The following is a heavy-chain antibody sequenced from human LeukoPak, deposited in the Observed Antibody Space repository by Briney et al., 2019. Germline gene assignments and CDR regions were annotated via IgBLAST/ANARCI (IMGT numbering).Heavy chain of an antibody. D-gene: IGHD4/OR15-4a*01. J-gene: IGHJ3*01. Sequence: GESLKISCKGSGYTFTNYWIGWVRQMPGKGLEWMGIIYPDDSDTRYSPSFQGQVTFSADKSISTAYLHWSSLKASDTAMYFCARRSVLTQLDAFDVWGQGTTVTVSS. CDR3: ARRSVLTQLDAFDV. CDR2: IYPDDSDT. V-gene: IGHV5-51*01. CDR1: GYTFTNYW.